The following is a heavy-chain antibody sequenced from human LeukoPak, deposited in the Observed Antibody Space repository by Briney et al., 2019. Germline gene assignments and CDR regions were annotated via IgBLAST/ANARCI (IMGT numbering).Heavy chain of an antibody. J-gene: IGHJ4*02. V-gene: IGHV5-51*01. CDR3: ARGGSYRYGSSDY. Sequence: GEPLKISCKGSGYRFTNYWIGWVRQMPGKGLEWMGIIHPGDSGTRYSPSFQGQVTMSVDESITTAYLQWSSLRASDSAIYYCARGGSYRYGSSDYWGQGTLVTVSS. CDR1: GYRFTNYW. CDR2: IHPGDSGT. D-gene: IGHD5-18*01.